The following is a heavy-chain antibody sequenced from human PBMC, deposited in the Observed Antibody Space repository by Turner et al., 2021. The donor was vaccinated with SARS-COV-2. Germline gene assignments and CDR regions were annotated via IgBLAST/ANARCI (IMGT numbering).Heavy chain of an antibody. D-gene: IGHD4-17*01. V-gene: IGHV3-33*01. Sequence: QVQLVESGGGVVQPGRSLTLSCAASGFTFSSYGMHWVRQAPGKGLEWVAVIWYDGSNKFYADYVKGRFTISRDNSKNTLYLQMNSLRAEDTAVYYCARGAHGDYEDAFDIWGQGTLVTISS. J-gene: IGHJ3*02. CDR3: ARGAHGDYEDAFDI. CDR1: GFTFSSYG. CDR2: IWYDGSNK.